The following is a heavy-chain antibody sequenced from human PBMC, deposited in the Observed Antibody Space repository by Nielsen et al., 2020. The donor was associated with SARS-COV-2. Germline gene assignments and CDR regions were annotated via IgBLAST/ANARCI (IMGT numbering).Heavy chain of an antibody. V-gene: IGHV1-2*02. CDR2: INPYSGGT. CDR3: ARARATIFGLVMSYGMDV. D-gene: IGHD3/OR15-3a*01. J-gene: IGHJ6*02. CDR1: ADTFTGYY. Sequence: ASVKVSCKTSADTFTGYYMHWVRQAPGQGLEWIGWINPYSGGTNYAQKFQGTATMTRDASISTVYMELTSDDTAVYFCARARATIFGLVMSYGMDVWGQGTTVAVSS.